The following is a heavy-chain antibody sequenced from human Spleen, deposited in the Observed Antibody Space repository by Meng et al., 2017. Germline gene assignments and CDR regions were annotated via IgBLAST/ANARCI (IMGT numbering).Heavy chain of an antibody. Sequence: QVQLQESGPGLVKPSGTLSLTFAGSGGSVSSSNWWSWVRQPPGKGLEWIGEIYQTGSTNYNPSLKSRVTISVDKSKNHFSLSLSSVTAADTAVYYCARLEQLTENTRYNWFDPWGQGTLVTVSS. CDR2: IYQTGST. J-gene: IGHJ5*02. V-gene: IGHV4-4*02. CDR3: ARLEQLTENTRYNWFDP. D-gene: IGHD1-7*01. CDR1: GGSVSSSNW.